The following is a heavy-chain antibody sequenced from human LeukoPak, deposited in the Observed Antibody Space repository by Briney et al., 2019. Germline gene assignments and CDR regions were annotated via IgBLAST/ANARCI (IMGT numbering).Heavy chain of an antibody. J-gene: IGHJ4*02. Sequence: SETLSLTCAVYGGSFSGYYWSWIRQPPGKGLEWIGEINHSGSTNYNPSLKSRVTISVDTSKNQFSLKLSSVTAADTAVYYCARRRYNYGSGSYLGYWGQGTLVTVSS. CDR2: INHSGST. D-gene: IGHD3-10*01. CDR1: GGSFSGYY. CDR3: ARRRYNYGSGSYLGY. V-gene: IGHV4-34*01.